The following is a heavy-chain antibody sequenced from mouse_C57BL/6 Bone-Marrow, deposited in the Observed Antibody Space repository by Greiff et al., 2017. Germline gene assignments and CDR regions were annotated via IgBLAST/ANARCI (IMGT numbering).Heavy chain of an antibody. V-gene: IGHV1-69*01. CDR1: GYTFTSYW. Sequence: QVQLQQPGAELVMPGASVKLSCKASGYTFTSYWMHWVKQRPGQGLEWIGEIDPSDSYTNYNQKFKGKATLTVDQSSSTAYMQLNSLTSEDSAVYYGARETTVDFDYWGQGTTLTVSS. J-gene: IGHJ2*01. CDR2: IDPSDSYT. CDR3: ARETTVDFDY. D-gene: IGHD1-1*01.